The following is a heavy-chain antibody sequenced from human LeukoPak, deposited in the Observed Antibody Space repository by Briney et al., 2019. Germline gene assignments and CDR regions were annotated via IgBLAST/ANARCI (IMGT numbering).Heavy chain of an antibody. CDR2: INWNGGST. CDR1: GFTFSSYA. CDR3: ARDLVPSYSSSWYVWNY. V-gene: IGHV3-20*04. Sequence: GGSLRLSCAASGFTFSSYAMSWVRQAPGKGLEWVSGINWNGGSTGYADSVKGRFTISRDNAKNSLYLQMNSLRAEDTALYYCARDLVPSYSSSWYVWNYWGQGTLVTVSS. D-gene: IGHD6-13*01. J-gene: IGHJ4*02.